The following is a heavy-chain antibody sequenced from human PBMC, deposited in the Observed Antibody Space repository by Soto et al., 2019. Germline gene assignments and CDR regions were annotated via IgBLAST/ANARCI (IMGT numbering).Heavy chain of an antibody. CDR2: MNPNSGNT. CDR1: GYTFTSYD. Sequence: ASVKVSCKASGYTFTSYDINWVRQATGQGLEWMGWMNPNSGNTGYAQKFQGRVTMTRNTSISTAYMELSSLRSEDTAVYYCARGSGSDYCYYYYGMDVWGQGTTVTVSS. CDR3: ARGSGSDYCYYYYGMDV. D-gene: IGHD3-3*01. V-gene: IGHV1-8*01. J-gene: IGHJ6*02.